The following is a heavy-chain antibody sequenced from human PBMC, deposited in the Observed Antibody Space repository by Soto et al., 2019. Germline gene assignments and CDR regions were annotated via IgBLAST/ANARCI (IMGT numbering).Heavy chain of an antibody. V-gene: IGHV3-74*01. Sequence: GGSLRLSFAASGFAFSTAGMHWVRQVPGKGLEGLSHVNSDGTITTYADTVKGRFTNSKDNAKNTVYLQMNSLRFEDSAVYYCTRDQAYSSAAWGQGTPVTVSS. J-gene: IGHJ5*02. CDR2: VNSDGTIT. CDR3: TRDQAYSSAA. D-gene: IGHD2-21*01. CDR1: GFAFSTAG.